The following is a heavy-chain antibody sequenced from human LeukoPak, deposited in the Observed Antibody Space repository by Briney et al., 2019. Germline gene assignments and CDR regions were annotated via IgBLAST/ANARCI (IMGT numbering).Heavy chain of an antibody. J-gene: IGHJ6*02. CDR2: IYSGGST. CDR1: GFTVSSNY. V-gene: IGHV3-53*01. Sequence: PGGSLGLSCAASGFTVSSNYMSWVRQAPGKGLEWVSVIYSGGSTYYADSVKGRFTISRDNSKNTLYLQMNSLRAEDTAVYYCARYYYYYYGMDVWGQGTTVTVSS. CDR3: ARYYYYYYGMDV.